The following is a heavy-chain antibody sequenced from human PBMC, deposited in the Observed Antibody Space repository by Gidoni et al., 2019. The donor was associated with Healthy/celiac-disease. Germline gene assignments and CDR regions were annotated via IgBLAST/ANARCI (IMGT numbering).Heavy chain of an antibody. CDR2: ISYDGSNK. CDR3: ARDRSGSYRGPFDY. V-gene: IGHV3-30-3*01. J-gene: IGHJ4*02. CDR1: GFTFSSYA. D-gene: IGHD1-26*01. Sequence: QVQLVESGGGVVQPGRSLRLSCAASGFTFSSYAMHWVRQAPGKGLEWVAVISYDGSNKYYADSVKGRFTISRDNSKNTLYLQMNSLRAEDTAVYYCARDRSGSYRGPFDYWGQGTLVTVSS.